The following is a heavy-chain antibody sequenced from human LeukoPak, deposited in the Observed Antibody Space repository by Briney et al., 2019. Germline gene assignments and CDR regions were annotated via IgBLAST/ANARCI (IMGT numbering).Heavy chain of an antibody. CDR2: ISYDGSNK. D-gene: IGHD6-6*01. CDR3: ARPVEYSSSSGLGYYHYMDV. Sequence: GGSLRLSCAASGFTFSSYAIHWVRQAPGKGLEWVAVISYDGSNKYYADSVKGRFTISRDNSKNTLYLQMNSLRAEDTAVYYCARPVEYSSSSGLGYYHYMDVWGKGTTVTVSS. J-gene: IGHJ6*03. V-gene: IGHV3-30*04. CDR1: GFTFSSYA.